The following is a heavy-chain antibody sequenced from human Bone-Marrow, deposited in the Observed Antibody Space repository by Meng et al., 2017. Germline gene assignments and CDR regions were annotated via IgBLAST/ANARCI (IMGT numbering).Heavy chain of an antibody. CDR3: VRDGNSGWNDFDY. CDR1: GSIFSDHW. V-gene: IGHV3-7*01. D-gene: IGHD1-1*01. CDR2: IKPDGTEK. Sequence: GESLKIPCSGFNFGSIFSDHWMTWVRQAPGKGLEWVANIKPDGTEKNYVDSVKGRFTISRDNAQNSLYLQMNSLRAEDTAVYYCVRDGNSGWNDFDYWGQGTLVTVSS. J-gene: IGHJ4*02.